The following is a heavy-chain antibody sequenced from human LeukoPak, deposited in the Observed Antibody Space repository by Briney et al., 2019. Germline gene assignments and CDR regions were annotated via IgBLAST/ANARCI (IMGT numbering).Heavy chain of an antibody. J-gene: IGHJ5*02. V-gene: IGHV3-23*01. CDR2: ITSGGST. D-gene: IGHD3-10*01. CDR1: GFTFSSYG. CDR3: AKDARLLWFGEFINWFDP. Sequence: PGGSLRLSCAASGFTFSSYGMSWVRQAPGKGLEWVSAITSGGSTYYADSVKGRFTISRDNSKNTLYLQMNSLRAEDTAVYYCAKDARLLWFGEFINWFDPWGQGTLVTVSS.